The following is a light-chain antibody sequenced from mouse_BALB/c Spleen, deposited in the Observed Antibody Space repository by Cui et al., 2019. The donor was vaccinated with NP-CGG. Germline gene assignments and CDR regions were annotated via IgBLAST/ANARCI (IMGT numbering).Light chain of an antibody. V-gene: IGLV1*01. Sequence: QAVVTQESALTTSPGKTVTLTCRSSTGAVTTSNYANWVQEKPNHLFTGLIGGTNNRVPGVPDRFSGSLIGDKAALTITGAQTEDEAIYFCALWYSNHWVFGGGTKLTVL. CDR3: ALWYSNHWV. CDR1: TGAVTTSNY. J-gene: IGLJ1*01. CDR2: GTN.